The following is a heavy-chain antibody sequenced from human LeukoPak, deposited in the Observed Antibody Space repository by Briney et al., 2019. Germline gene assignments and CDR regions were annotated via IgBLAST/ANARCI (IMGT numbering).Heavy chain of an antibody. CDR1: GYTFTSYG. CDR2: ISAYNGNT. CDR3: ARDFRTVVTPGAY. Sequence: GASVKVSCKASGYTFTSYGISWVRQAPGQGLEWMGWISAYNGNTNYAQKLQGRVTMTTGTSTSTAYMELRRLRSDDTAVYYCARDFRTVVTPGAYWGQGTLVTVSS. J-gene: IGHJ4*02. V-gene: IGHV1-18*01. D-gene: IGHD4-23*01.